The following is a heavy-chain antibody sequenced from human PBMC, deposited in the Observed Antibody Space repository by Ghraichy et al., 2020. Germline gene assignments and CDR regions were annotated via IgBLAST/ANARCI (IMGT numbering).Heavy chain of an antibody. CDR2: INWNSGSI. CDR1: GFTFDDYA. J-gene: IGHJ4*02. D-gene: IGHD5-24*01. V-gene: IGHV3-9*01. Sequence: GGSLRLSCSVSGFTFDDYAMHWVRQAPGKGLEWVSGINWNSGSIDYADSVKGRFTISRDNDKNSLYLQMNSLRAEDTALYYCAKDDSEIFDSWGQGTLVTVSS. CDR3: AKDDSEIFDS.